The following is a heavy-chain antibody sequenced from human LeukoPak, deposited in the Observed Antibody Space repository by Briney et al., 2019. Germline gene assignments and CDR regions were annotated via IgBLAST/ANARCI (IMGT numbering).Heavy chain of an antibody. D-gene: IGHD2-2*01. V-gene: IGHV3-7*03. J-gene: IGHJ4*02. CDR3: ARSPAGNPYFDY. CDR2: INHNGNVN. CDR1: GFTFSSYW. Sequence: GGSLRLSCAASGFTFSSYWMNWARQAPGKGLEWVASINHNGNVNYYVDSVKGRFTISRDNAKNSLSLQMNSLRAEDTAVYYCARSPAGNPYFDYWGQGTLVTISS.